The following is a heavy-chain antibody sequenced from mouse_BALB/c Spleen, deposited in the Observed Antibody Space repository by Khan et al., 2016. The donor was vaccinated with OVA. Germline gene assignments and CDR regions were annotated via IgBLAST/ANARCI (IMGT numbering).Heavy chain of an antibody. D-gene: IGHD2-10*01. CDR1: GYTFTNSG. CDR3: ARPPYFSYVLVY. J-gene: IGHJ4*01. Sequence: QIQLVQSGPELKKPGETVKISCKASGYTFTNSGMNWVKQAPGKGLKWMGWINTYTGEPTYADDFKGRFAFSLETSASTAYLQINNLKSEYTATYFCARPPYFSYVLVYWGQGTSVTLSS. V-gene: IGHV9-3-1*01. CDR2: INTYTGEP.